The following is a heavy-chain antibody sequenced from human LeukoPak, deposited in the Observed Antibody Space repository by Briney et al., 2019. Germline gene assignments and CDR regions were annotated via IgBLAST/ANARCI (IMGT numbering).Heavy chain of an antibody. D-gene: IGHD3-22*01. CDR2: IYYSGST. CDR1: GGSISSYY. V-gene: IGHV4-59*01. CDR3: AGASYDSSGVH. J-gene: IGHJ4*02. Sequence: SETLSLTCTVSGGSISSYYWSWIRQSPGKGLEWIGYIYYSGSTSYNPSLKSRVTISVDTSKNQFSLKLSSVTAADTAVYYCAGASYDSSGVHWGQGTLVTVSS.